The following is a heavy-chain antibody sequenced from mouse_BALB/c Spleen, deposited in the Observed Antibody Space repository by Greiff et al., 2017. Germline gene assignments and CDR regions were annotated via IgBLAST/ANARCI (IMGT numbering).Heavy chain of an antibody. V-gene: IGHV7-3*02. Sequence: EVKLVESGGGLVQPGGSLRLSCATSGFTFTDYYMSWVRQPPGKALEWLGFIRNKANGYTTEYSASVKGRFTISRDNSQSILYLQMNTLRAEDSATYYCARGYYGSFYFDDWGQGTTLTVAS. J-gene: IGHJ2*01. CDR2: IRNKANGYTT. D-gene: IGHD1-1*01. CDR3: ARGYYGSFYFDD. CDR1: GFTFTDYY.